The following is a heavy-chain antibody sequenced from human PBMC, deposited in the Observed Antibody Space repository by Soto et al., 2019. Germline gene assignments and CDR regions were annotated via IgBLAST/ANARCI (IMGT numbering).Heavy chain of an antibody. CDR2: IYYSGST. CDR3: ARDIRVAYYYASGSNYGMDV. J-gene: IGHJ6*02. Sequence: SETLSLTCTFTSCSITSYSWSWIRQPPGKGLEWIVYIYYSGSTNYNPSLKSRVTISVDTSKNQFSLKLSSVTAADTAVYYCARDIRVAYYYASGSNYGMDVWGQGTTVT. D-gene: IGHD3-10*01. V-gene: IGHV4-59*01. CDR1: SCSITSYS.